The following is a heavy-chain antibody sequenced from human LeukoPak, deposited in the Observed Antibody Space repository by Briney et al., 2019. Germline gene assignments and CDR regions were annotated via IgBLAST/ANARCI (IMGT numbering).Heavy chain of an antibody. J-gene: IGHJ4*02. CDR2: IYFSGSA. Sequence: ASETLSLTCTVSGDITHYWGWIRQPPGKGLECIGGIYFSGSAYYNPSLRSRVTISLDKSKKQLSLKLNSVTAADTEVYYCAKHNGGGVGSYVAPGPPDYFDYWGQGTLVTVSS. CDR1: GDITHY. D-gene: IGHD1-26*01. V-gene: IGHV4-39*01. CDR3: AKHNGGGVGSYVAPGPPDYFDY.